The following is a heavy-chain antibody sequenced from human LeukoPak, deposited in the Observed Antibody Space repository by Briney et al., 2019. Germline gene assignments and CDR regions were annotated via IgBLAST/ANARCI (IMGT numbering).Heavy chain of an antibody. D-gene: IGHD5-12*01. CDR3: AKDTVKVTTIRRVPHYMDV. CDR1: GFTFSGSA. V-gene: IGHV3-30*02. CDR2: IRSDGSNK. Sequence: GGSLRLSCAASGFTFSGSAMHWVRQAPGKGLEWMAFIRSDGSNKYYADSVKGRFIISRDNSKNTLYLQMNSLRAEDTAVYYCAKDTVKVTTIRRVPHYMDVWGKGTTVTISS. J-gene: IGHJ6*03.